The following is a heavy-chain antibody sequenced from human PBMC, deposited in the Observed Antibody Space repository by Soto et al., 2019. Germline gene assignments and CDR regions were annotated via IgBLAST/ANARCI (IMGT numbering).Heavy chain of an antibody. V-gene: IGHV4-34*01. D-gene: IGHD6-13*01. CDR3: ARFIAAAGYYYYGMDV. J-gene: IGHJ6*02. CDR1: GESFSGYY. Sequence: PSETLSLTCAVYGESFSGYYWSWIRQPPGKGLEWIGEINHSGSTNYNPSLKSRVTISVDTSKNQFSLKLSSVTAADTAVYYCARFIAAAGYYYYGMDVWGQGITVTVSS. CDR2: INHSGST.